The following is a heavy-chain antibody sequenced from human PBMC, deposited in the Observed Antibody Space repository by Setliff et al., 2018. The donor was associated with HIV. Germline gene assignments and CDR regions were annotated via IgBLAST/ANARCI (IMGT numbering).Heavy chain of an antibody. V-gene: IGHV4-61*02. Sequence: PSETLSLTCTVSGGSISSGSYYWSWIRQPAGKGLEWIGRIYTSGSTNYNPSLKSRVTISVDTSKNQFSLKLSSVTAADTAVYYCARRGSGFFHYYYYMDVWGQGTTVTVSS. CDR2: IYTSGST. CDR3: ARRGSGFFHYYYYMDV. J-gene: IGHJ6*03. D-gene: IGHD3-10*01. CDR1: GGSISSGSYY.